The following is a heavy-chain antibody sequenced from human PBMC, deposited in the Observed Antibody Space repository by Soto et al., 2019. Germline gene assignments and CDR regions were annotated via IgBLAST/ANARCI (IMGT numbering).Heavy chain of an antibody. CDR3: AKPPYYDSSGYSLDY. V-gene: IGHV3-30*18. CDR2: ISYDGSNK. J-gene: IGHJ4*02. CDR1: GFTFSSYG. D-gene: IGHD3-22*01. Sequence: PGGSLRLSCAASGFTFSSYGMHWVRQAPGKGLEWVAVISYDGSNKYYADSVKGRFTISRDNSKNTLYLQMNSLRAEDTAVYYCAKPPYYDSSGYSLDYWGQGTLVTVSS.